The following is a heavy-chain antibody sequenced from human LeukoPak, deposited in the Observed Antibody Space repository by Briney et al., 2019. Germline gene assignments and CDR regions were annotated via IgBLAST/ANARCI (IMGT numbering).Heavy chain of an antibody. CDR3: ARDGYYYDSSGYYRTDAFDI. Sequence: GASVKVSCKASGYTFSNYGMSWVRQAPGHGLEWMGWISGFNGHTKYSQKSQGRVTMTTDTSTSTAYMEVRSLRSDDTAVYYCARDGYYYDSSGYYRTDAFDIWGQGTMVTVSS. CDR2: ISGFNGHT. J-gene: IGHJ3*02. D-gene: IGHD3-22*01. V-gene: IGHV1-18*04. CDR1: GYTFSNYG.